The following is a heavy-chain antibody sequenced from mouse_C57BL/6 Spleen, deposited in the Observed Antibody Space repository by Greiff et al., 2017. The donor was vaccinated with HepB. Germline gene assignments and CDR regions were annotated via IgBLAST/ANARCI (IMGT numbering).Heavy chain of an antibody. V-gene: IGHV5-4*03. CDR1: GFTFSSYA. J-gene: IGHJ2*01. CDR2: ISDGGSYT. D-gene: IGHD1-1*01. Sequence: EVKLMESGGGLVKPGGSLKLSCAASGFTFSSYAMSWVRQTPEKRLEWVATISDGGSYTYYPDNVKGRFTISRDNAKNNLYLQMSHLKSEDTAMYYCASAPRSITTVVEYYFDYWGQGTTLTVSS. CDR3: ASAPRSITTVVEYYFDY.